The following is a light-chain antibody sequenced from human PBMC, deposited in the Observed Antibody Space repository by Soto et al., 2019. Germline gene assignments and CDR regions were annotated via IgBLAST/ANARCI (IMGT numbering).Light chain of an antibody. CDR2: DDG. Sequence: SYELTQAPSVSVAPGQTARITCGGNNIAIKSVHWYQQKPGQAPVLVVYDDGDRPSGIPERFSGSNSGNTATLTNTRVEAGDEADYHCQLWDSSSDHRVVFGGGTKHTVL. CDR3: QLWDSSSDHRVV. J-gene: IGLJ2*01. CDR1: NIAIKS. V-gene: IGLV3-21*02.